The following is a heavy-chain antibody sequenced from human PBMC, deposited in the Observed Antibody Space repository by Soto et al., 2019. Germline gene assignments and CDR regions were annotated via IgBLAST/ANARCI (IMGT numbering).Heavy chain of an antibody. Sequence: GGSLRLSCAASGFTFSSYAMHWVRQAPGKGLEWVAVISYDGSNKYYADSVKGRFTISRDNSKNTLYLQMNSLRAEDTAVYYCASSRAGYSSGWYGEYFQHWGQGTLVTVSS. CDR2: ISYDGSNK. CDR1: GFTFSSYA. D-gene: IGHD6-19*01. J-gene: IGHJ1*01. V-gene: IGHV3-30-3*01. CDR3: ASSRAGYSSGWYGEYFQH.